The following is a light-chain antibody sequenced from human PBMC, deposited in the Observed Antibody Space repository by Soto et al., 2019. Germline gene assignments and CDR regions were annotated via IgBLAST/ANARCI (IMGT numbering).Light chain of an antibody. CDR1: QSVSSSY. CDR3: QRYDSFRT. J-gene: IGKJ1*01. CDR2: GAS. V-gene: IGKV3-20*01. Sequence: IVLTHSPGTLSLSPGERATLSCRASQSVSSSYLAWYQQKPGQAPRLLIYGASNRATGIPDRFSGSGSGTDFTLTITRLEPEDFAMYYCQRYDSFRTFGQGTKVDIK.